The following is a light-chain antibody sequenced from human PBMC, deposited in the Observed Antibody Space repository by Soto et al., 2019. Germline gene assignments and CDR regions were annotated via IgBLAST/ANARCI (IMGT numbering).Light chain of an antibody. V-gene: IGKV3-15*01. Sequence: EIVMTQSPATLSVSPGERATLSCRASQSVNNNLAWYQQKPGQAPRLLIYGASTRATGIPARFSGSVSGSDFTLTISSLQSEDFAVYYCQQYNNWGTFGQGTKVEIK. CDR3: QQYNNWGT. J-gene: IGKJ1*01. CDR2: GAS. CDR1: QSVNNN.